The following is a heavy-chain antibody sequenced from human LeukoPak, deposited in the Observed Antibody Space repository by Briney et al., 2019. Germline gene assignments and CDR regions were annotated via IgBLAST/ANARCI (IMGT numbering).Heavy chain of an antibody. CDR3: ARANVVVTGNTGDAFDI. Sequence: SVKVSCKASGGTFSSYGVNWVRRAPRQGLEWMGGIIPIFGTTNYAQKFQGRVTITADESTSTAYMGLSSLRSEDTAVYYCARANVVVTGNTGDAFDIWGQGTMVNVSS. D-gene: IGHD2-21*02. CDR1: GGTFSSYG. V-gene: IGHV1-69*13. J-gene: IGHJ3*02. CDR2: IIPIFGTT.